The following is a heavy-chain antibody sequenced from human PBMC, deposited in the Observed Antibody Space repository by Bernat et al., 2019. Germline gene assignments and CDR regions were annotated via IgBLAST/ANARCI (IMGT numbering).Heavy chain of an antibody. Sequence: QVQLVQSGAEVKKPGASVKVSCKASGYTFTGYYMHWVRQAPGQGLEWMGWINPNSGGTNYAQKFQGWVTMTRDTSISTAYMELSRLRSDDTAVYYCARDSPCYDPGHVLDVWGQGTTVTVSS. D-gene: IGHD2-2*01. CDR2: INPNSGGT. CDR1: GYTFTGYY. V-gene: IGHV1-2*04. CDR3: ARDSPCYDPGHVLDV. J-gene: IGHJ6*02.